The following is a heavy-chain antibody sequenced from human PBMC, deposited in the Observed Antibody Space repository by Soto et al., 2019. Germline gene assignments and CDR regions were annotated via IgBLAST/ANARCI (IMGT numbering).Heavy chain of an antibody. V-gene: IGHV4-31*03. CDR2: IYYSGST. D-gene: IGHD2-15*01. Sequence: TLSLTCTVSGGSISSGGYYWSWIRQHPGKGLEWIGYIYYSGSTYYNPSLKSRVTISVDTSKNQFSLKLSSVTAADTAVYYCARVSVVVVVAATRRKIVAFDIWGQGTTVTVSS. CDR3: ARVSVVVVVAATRRKIVAFDI. J-gene: IGHJ3*02. CDR1: GGSISSGGYY.